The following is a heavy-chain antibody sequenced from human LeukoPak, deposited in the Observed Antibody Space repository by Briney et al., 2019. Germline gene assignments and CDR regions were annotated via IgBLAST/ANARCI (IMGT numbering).Heavy chain of an antibody. CDR1: GGSISSSSYY. V-gene: IGHV4-39*07. D-gene: IGHD6-6*01. CDR3: ATIAGSSSF. J-gene: IGHJ4*02. CDR2: IYYSGST. Sequence: PSETLSLTCTVSGGSISSSSYYWGWIRQPPGKGLEWIGSIYYSGSTYYNPSLKSRLTISVDTSNNQFSLKLSSVTAADTAVYYCATIAGSSSFWGQGTLVTVSS.